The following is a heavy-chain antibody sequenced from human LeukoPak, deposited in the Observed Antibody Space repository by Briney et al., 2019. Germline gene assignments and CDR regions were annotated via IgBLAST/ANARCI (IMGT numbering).Heavy chain of an antibody. D-gene: IGHD3-16*02. J-gene: IGHJ4*02. CDR3: ARRMITFGGVIATKEYYFDY. V-gene: IGHV4-4*07. Sequence: SETLSLTCTVSGGSISSYYWSWIRQPAGKGLEWIGRIYTSGSTNYNPSLKSRVTMSVDTSKNQFSLKLSSVTAADTAVYYCARRMITFGGVIATKEYYFDYWGQGTLVTVSS. CDR1: GGSISSYY. CDR2: IYTSGST.